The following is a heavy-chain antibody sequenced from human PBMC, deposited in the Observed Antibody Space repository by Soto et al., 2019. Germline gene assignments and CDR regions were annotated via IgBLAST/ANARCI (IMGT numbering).Heavy chain of an antibody. CDR2: IYYSGST. Sequence: SGRLSLTCAFSGGSISSYYWSWIRKPPGKGLEWIGYIYYSGSTNYNPSLKSRVTISVDTSKNQFSLKLSSVTAADTAVYYCVREFTMVRDNWFDPWGQGTLVTVSS. CDR3: VREFTMVRDNWFDP. J-gene: IGHJ5*02. CDR1: GGSISSYY. D-gene: IGHD3-10*01. V-gene: IGHV4-59*01.